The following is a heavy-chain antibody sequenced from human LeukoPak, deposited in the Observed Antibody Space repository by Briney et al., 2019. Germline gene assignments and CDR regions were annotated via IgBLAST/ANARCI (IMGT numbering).Heavy chain of an antibody. CDR1: GYSFTSYW. D-gene: IGHD5-18*01. CDR2: IYPGDSDT. CDR3: ARPAEYGYGYIEY. Sequence: GESLKISCKVSGYSFTSYWIGWVRQMPGKGLEWMGIIYPGDSDTIYSPSFEGQVTISADKSITTAYLQWSSLKASDTAMYYCARPAEYGYGYIEYWGQGTLVTVSS. J-gene: IGHJ4*02. V-gene: IGHV5-51*01.